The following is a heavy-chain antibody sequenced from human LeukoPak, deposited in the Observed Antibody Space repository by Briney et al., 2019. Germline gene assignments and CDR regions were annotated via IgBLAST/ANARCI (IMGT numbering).Heavy chain of an antibody. CDR2: IYYSGST. V-gene: IGHV4-59*08. D-gene: IGHD5-24*01. Sequence: SETLSLTCTVSGGSISSYYWSWIRQPPGKGLEWIGYIYYSGSTNYNPSLKSRVTISVDTSKNQFSLKLRSVTAADTAVYYCARRGGEMATIWGAFDIWGQGTMVTVSS. J-gene: IGHJ3*02. CDR3: ARRGGEMATIWGAFDI. CDR1: GGSISSYY.